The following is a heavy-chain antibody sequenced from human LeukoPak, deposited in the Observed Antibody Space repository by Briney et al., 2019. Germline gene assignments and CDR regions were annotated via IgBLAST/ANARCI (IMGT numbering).Heavy chain of an antibody. CDR3: AKKGRGSCIDY. V-gene: IGHV3-30*18. CDR1: GFTFSSYG. J-gene: IGHJ4*02. CDR2: ISYDGSNK. D-gene: IGHD1-26*01. Sequence: GGSLRLSCAASGFTFSSYGMHWVRQAPGKGLEWVAVISYDGSNKYYADSVKGRFTISRDNSKNTLYLQMSSLRAEDTAVYYCAKKGRGSCIDYWGQGTLVTVSS.